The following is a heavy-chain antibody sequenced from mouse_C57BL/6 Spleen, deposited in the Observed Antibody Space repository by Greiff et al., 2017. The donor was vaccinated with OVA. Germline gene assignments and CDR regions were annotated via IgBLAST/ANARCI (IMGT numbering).Heavy chain of an antibody. V-gene: IGHV1-64*01. CDR3: ARTYYSNPRAMDY. CDR1: GYTFTSYW. CDR2: IHPNSGST. Sequence: VQRVESGAELVKPGASVKLSCKASGYTFTSYWMHWVKQRPGQGLEWIGMIHPNSGSTNYNEKFKSKATLTVDKSSSTAYMQLSSLTSEDSAVYYCARTYYSNPRAMDYWGQGTSVTVSS. D-gene: IGHD2-5*01. J-gene: IGHJ4*01.